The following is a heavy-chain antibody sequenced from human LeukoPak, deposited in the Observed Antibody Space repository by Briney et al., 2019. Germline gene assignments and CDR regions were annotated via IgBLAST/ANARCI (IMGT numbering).Heavy chain of an antibody. CDR3: ARERRMLDDYYGMDV. CDR1: GGSISSYY. J-gene: IGHJ6*02. D-gene: IGHD2/OR15-2a*01. V-gene: IGHV4-59*01. Sequence: SETLSLTCTVSGGSISSYYWSWIRQPPGKGLEWIGYIYYSGSTNYNPSLKSRVTISVDTSKNQFSLKLSSVTAADTAVCYCARERRMLDDYYGMDVWGQGTTVTVSS. CDR2: IYYSGST.